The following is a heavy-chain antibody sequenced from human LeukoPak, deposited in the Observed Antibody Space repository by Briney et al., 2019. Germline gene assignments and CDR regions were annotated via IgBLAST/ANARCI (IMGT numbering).Heavy chain of an antibody. CDR1: GYTFTSYG. CDR3: ARDLTAVDSFDY. V-gene: IGHV1-18*01. Sequence: ASVKVSCKASGYTFTSYGISWVRQAPGQGLEWMGWISAYNGNTNYAQKLQGRDTMTTDTSTSTAYMELRSLRSDDTAVYYCARDLTAVDSFDYWGQGTLVTVSS. CDR2: ISAYNGNT. D-gene: IGHD6-19*01. J-gene: IGHJ4*02.